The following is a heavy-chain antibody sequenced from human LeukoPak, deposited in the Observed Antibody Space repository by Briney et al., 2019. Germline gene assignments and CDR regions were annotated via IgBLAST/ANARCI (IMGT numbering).Heavy chain of an antibody. D-gene: IGHD1-26*01. Sequence: SVNVSCKASGYTFTSYGISWVRQAPGQGLEWMGGIIPIFGTANYAQKFQGRVTITADESTSTAYMELSSLRSEDTAVYYCARDEVVRGSFSNWFDPWGQGTLVTVSS. CDR2: IIPIFGTA. CDR3: ARDEVVRGSFSNWFDP. CDR1: GYTFTSYG. V-gene: IGHV1-69*13. J-gene: IGHJ5*02.